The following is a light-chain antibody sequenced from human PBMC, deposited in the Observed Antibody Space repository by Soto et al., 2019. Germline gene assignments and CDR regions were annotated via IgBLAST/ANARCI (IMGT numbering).Light chain of an antibody. J-gene: IGKJ1*01. V-gene: IGKV1-39*01. CDR1: QNITTY. CDR2: TAS. CDR3: QQTYNTPWT. Sequence: DIQMTQSPSSLSASVGDRVTITCRASQNITTYLNWYQQRPGKAPKLLIYTASSLHSGVPSRFSGSKSGTHFTLTISSLQPEDFATYYCQQTYNTPWTFGQGSEVEIK.